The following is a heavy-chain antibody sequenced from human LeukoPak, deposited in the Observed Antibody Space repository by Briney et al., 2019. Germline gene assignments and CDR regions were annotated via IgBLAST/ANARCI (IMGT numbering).Heavy chain of an antibody. CDR1: GYTFTSYG. CDR2: ISAYNGNT. CDR3: ARDATSVVVPAAMHHYYYYYGMDV. D-gene: IGHD2-2*01. Sequence: ASVKVSCKASGYTFTSYGISWMRQAPGQGLEWMGWISAYNGNTNYAQKLQGRVTMTTDTSTSTAYMELRSLRSDDTAVYYCARDATSVVVPAAMHHYYYYYGMDVWGQGTTVTVSS. J-gene: IGHJ6*02. V-gene: IGHV1-18*01.